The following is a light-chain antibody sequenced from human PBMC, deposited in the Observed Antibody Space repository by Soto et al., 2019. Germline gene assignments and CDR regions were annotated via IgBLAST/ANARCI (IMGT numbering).Light chain of an antibody. CDR1: SSDVGSYNR. V-gene: IGLV2-18*02. Sequence: LTQPPSVSGSPGQSVTISCSGTSSDVGSYNRVSWYQQAPGTAPKVMIYEVSNRPSGVPDRFSGSKSGNTASLTISGLQPEDEADYYCYSSTSSKTYVFGTGTKVTVL. J-gene: IGLJ1*01. CDR3: YSSTSSKTYV. CDR2: EVS.